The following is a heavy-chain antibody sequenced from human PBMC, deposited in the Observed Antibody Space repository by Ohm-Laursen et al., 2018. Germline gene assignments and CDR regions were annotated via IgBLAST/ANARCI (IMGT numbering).Heavy chain of an antibody. CDR3: ARDMGLIQRWLHY. D-gene: IGHD5-24*01. CDR2: IYYSGST. J-gene: IGHJ4*02. V-gene: IGHV4-31*03. CDR1: GGSISSGGYY. Sequence: TLSLTCTVSGGSISSGGYYWSWIRQHPGKGLEWIGYIYYSGSTYYNPSLKSRVTISVDTSKNQFSLKLSSVTAADTAVYYCARDMGLIQRWLHYWGQGTLVTVSS.